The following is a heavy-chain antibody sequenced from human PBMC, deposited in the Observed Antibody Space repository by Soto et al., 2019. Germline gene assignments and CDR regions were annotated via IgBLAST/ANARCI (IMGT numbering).Heavy chain of an antibody. CDR2: IIPIFGTA. Sequence: SVKVSCRASGCTGSGHAIRLVRQSPGRGLEWMGGIIPIFGTANYAQKFQGRVTITADKSTSTAYMELSSLRSEDTTVHYRPTVLIDKGSSGPSGWFDPCGQGTLITV. CDR1: GCTGSGHA. CDR3: PTVLIDKGSSGPSGWFDP. J-gene: IGHJ5*02. V-gene: IGHV1-69*06. D-gene: IGHD6-19*01.